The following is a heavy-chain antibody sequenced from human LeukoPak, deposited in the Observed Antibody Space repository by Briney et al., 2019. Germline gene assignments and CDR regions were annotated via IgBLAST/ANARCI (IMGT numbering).Heavy chain of an antibody. CDR2: IIPILGVA. J-gene: IGHJ6*02. D-gene: IGHD5-24*01. Sequence: SVKVSCKASGGTFSSYAINWVRQAPGQGLEWMGRIIPILGVANYAQKFQGRVTITADKSTSTAYMELSSLRSDDTAVYYCAREDRRVTHYFGMDVWGQGTTVTVSS. CDR1: GGTFSSYA. V-gene: IGHV1-69*04. CDR3: AREDRRVTHYFGMDV.